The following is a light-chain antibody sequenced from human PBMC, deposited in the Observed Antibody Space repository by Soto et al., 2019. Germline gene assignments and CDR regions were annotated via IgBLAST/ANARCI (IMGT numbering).Light chain of an antibody. CDR1: QTGDSRY. Sequence: EIGLTQSPGTLSLSPGETATLSCRASQTGDSRYLAWYQQKPGQAPRLLIYGASTRATGIPARFSGSGSGTEFTLTISSLQSEDFAVYYCQQYNNWPQTFGQGTKVDIK. CDR2: GAS. CDR3: QQYNNWPQT. V-gene: IGKV3-15*01. J-gene: IGKJ1*01.